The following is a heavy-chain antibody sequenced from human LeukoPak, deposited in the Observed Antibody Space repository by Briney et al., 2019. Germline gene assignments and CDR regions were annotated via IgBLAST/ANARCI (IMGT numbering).Heavy chain of an antibody. CDR2: ISSSSSYI. CDR1: GFTFSSYS. Sequence: TGGSLRLSCAASGFTFSSYSMNWVRQAPGKGLEWVSSISSSSSYIYYADSVKGRFTISRDNAKNSLYLQMNSLRAEDTAVYYCARVIYSYGQGFDYWGQGTLVTVSS. D-gene: IGHD5-18*01. J-gene: IGHJ4*02. CDR3: ARVIYSYGQGFDY. V-gene: IGHV3-21*01.